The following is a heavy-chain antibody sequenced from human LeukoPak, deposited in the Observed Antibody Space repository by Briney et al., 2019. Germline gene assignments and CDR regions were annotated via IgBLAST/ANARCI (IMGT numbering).Heavy chain of an antibody. Sequence: ASVKVSCKASGYTFTRYYMHWVRQAPGRGLEWMGGIIPIFGTANYAQKFQGRVTITADESTSTAYMELSSLGSEDTAVYYCARSNGYYDFWSGYYDYFDYWGQGTLVTVSS. J-gene: IGHJ4*02. CDR2: IIPIFGTA. CDR3: ARSNGYYDFWSGYYDYFDY. V-gene: IGHV1-69*13. D-gene: IGHD3-3*01. CDR1: GYTFTRYY.